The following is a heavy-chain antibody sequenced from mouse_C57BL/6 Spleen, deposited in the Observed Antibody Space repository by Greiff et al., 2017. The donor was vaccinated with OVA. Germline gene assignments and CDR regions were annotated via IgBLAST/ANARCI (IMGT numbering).Heavy chain of an antibody. Sequence: QVQLQQPGAELVKPGASVKLSCKASGYTFTSYWMHWVKQRPGQGLEWIGMIHPNSGSTNYNEKFKSKATLTVDKSSSTAYLQLSSLTSEDSAVYYCARDEKNLGSSLYWDFDVWGTGTTVTVSS. J-gene: IGHJ1*03. CDR1: GYTFTSYW. CDR3: ARDEKNLGSSLYWDFDV. CDR2: IHPNSGST. V-gene: IGHV1-64*01. D-gene: IGHD1-1*01.